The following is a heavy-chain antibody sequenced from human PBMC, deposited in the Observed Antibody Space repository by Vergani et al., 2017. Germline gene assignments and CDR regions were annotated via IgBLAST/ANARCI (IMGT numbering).Heavy chain of an antibody. CDR1: GYTFTGYY. V-gene: IGHV1-2*02. CDR2: INPNSGGT. D-gene: IGHD2-2*01. J-gene: IGHJ6*03. Sequence: QVQLVQSGAEVKKPGASVKVSCKASGYTFTGYYMHWVRQAPGQGLEWMGRINPNSGGTNYAQKFQGMVNMTRDTSISTAYMELSRLRCDDTAVYYCAAGVVPAATGYYYYMDVWGKGTTVTVSS. CDR3: AAGVVPAATGYYYYMDV.